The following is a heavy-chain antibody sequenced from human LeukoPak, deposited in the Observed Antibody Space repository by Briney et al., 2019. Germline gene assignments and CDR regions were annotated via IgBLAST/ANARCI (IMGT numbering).Heavy chain of an antibody. CDR3: ARRSGSLDGFDH. V-gene: IGHV5-51*01. Sequence: GESLKISCKGSGYSFTTYWIAWVRQMPGKGLEWMGIIYPDDSHTIYSPSFQGQVTISADKSISTAYVQWSSLKASDTAMYCCARRSGSLDGFDHWGQGTLVTVSS. J-gene: IGHJ4*02. CDR1: GYSFTTYW. CDR2: IYPDDSHT. D-gene: IGHD1-26*01.